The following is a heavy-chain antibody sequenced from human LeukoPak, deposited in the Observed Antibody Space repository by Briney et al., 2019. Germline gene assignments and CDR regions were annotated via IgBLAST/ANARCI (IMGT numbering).Heavy chain of an antibody. J-gene: IGHJ6*02. V-gene: IGHV1-18*01. D-gene: IGHD3-10*01. Sequence: ASVKVSCKASGYTFRNYGISWVRQAPGQGLEWMGWISGYTGNTNFAQSLQARVTMTTDTSTSTAHMELRSLRSDDTAVYYCARANGSGETYYYYAVDVWGQGTTVTVS. CDR1: GYTFRNYG. CDR3: ARANGSGETYYYYAVDV. CDR2: ISGYTGNT.